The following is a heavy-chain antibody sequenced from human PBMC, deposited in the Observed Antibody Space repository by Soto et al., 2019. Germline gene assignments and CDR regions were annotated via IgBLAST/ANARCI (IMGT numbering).Heavy chain of an antibody. CDR1: GFTFTNYY. D-gene: IGHD1-1*01. Sequence: QVQLVQSGTEVKKPGASMKISCKASGFTFTNYYMHWVRQAPGQGLEWMGILNPTDGTTTYAEKFRGRVTMTGDTSTSTVYLELSSLTSEDTAVFYCARAPPNDGWFDPWGQGTLVIVSS. V-gene: IGHV1-46*01. CDR3: ARAPPNDGWFDP. CDR2: LNPTDGTT. J-gene: IGHJ5*02.